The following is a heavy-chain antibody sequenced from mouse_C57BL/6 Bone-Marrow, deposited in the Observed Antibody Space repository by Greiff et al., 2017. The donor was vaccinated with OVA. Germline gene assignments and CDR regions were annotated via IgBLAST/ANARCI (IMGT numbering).Heavy chain of an antibody. CDR2: INPYNGGT. CDR1: GYTFTDYY. Sequence: VQLKQSGPVLVKPGASVKMSCKASGYTFTDYYMNWVKQSHGKSLEWIGVINPYNGGTSYNQKFKGKATLTVDKSSSTAYMELNSLTSEDSAVYYCARWLLHGYAMDYWGQGTSVTVSS. CDR3: ARWLLHGYAMDY. D-gene: IGHD2-3*01. J-gene: IGHJ4*01. V-gene: IGHV1-19*01.